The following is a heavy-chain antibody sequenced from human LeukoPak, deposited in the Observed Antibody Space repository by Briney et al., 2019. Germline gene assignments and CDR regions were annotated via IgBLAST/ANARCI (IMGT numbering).Heavy chain of an antibody. CDR1: GYTFTGYY. CDR3: ARETEPDQYFVHYYYYGMDV. Sequence: ASVKVSCKASGYTFTGYYMHRVRQAPGQGLEWMGWINPNSGGTNYAQKFQGRVTTTRDTSISTAYMEPSRLRSDDTAVYYCARETEPDQYFVHYYYYGMDVWGQGTTVTVSS. J-gene: IGHJ6*02. V-gene: IGHV1-2*02. D-gene: IGHD3-9*01. CDR2: INPNSGGT.